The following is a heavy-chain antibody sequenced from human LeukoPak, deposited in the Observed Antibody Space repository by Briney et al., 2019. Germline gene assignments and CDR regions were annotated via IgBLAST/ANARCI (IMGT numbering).Heavy chain of an antibody. CDR2: INWIGGST. J-gene: IGHJ3*02. Sequence: GGSLRLSCAASGFTFDDYGMSWVRQVPGKGLEWVSGINWIGGSTGYADSVKGRFTISRDNAKNSLYLQMNSLRAEDTALYYCAREVRGGSYYEAFDIWGQGTMVTVSS. D-gene: IGHD1-26*01. V-gene: IGHV3-20*04. CDR3: AREVRGGSYYEAFDI. CDR1: GFTFDDYG.